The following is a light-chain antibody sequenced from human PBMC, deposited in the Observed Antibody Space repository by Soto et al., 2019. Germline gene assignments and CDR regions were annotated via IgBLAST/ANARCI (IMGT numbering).Light chain of an antibody. V-gene: IGKV3-15*01. J-gene: IGKJ1*01. CDR2: GAP. Sequence: IVMTQSPATLSVSPGERATFSCRASQNIRTNLAWYQQKPGQVPRLLIYGAPTRATGVPARFSGSGSGTDFTLTIGSLQPEDFASYYCHQSFSHRFGQGTKVDIK. CDR1: QNIRTN. CDR3: HQSFSHR.